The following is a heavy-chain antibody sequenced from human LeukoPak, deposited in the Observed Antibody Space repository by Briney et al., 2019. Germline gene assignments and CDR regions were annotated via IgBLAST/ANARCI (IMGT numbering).Heavy chain of an antibody. V-gene: IGHV4-59*08. CDR1: GGSISSYY. D-gene: IGHD5-12*01. CDR2: ILYSGTT. CDR3: ARMGGYSGYATH. J-gene: IGHJ4*02. Sequence: SETLSLTCTVSGGSISSYYWSWIRQPPGKGLEWIGYILYSGTTNSNPSLKSRVTISVDTSKNQISLKLSSVTAADTTVYYCARMGGYSGYATHWGQGTLVTVSS.